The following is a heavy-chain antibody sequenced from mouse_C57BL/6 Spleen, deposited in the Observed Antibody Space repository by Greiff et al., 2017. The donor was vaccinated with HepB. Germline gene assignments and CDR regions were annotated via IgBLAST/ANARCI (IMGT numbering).Heavy chain of an antibody. CDR2: ISSGGDYI. Sequence: EVKLQESGEGLVKPGGSLKLSCAASGFTFSSYAMSWVRQTPEKRLEWVAYISSGGDYIYYADTVKGRFTISRDNARNTLYLQMSSLKSEDTAMYYCTREGYGDYYAMDYWGQGTSVTVSS. J-gene: IGHJ4*01. D-gene: IGHD2-13*01. V-gene: IGHV5-9-1*02. CDR1: GFTFSSYA. CDR3: TREGYGDYYAMDY.